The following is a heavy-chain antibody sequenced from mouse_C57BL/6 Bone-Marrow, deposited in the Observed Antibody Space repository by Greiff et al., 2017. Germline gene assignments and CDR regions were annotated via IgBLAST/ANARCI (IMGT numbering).Heavy chain of an antibody. V-gene: IGHV5-6*01. CDR1: GFTFSSYG. D-gene: IGHD2-1*01. Sequence: EVKLVESGGDLVKPGGSLKLSCAASGFTFSSYGMSWVRQTPDKRLEWVATISSGGSYTYYPDSVKGRFTISRDNAKNTLYLQMSSLKSEDTAMYYGARQPYGNYVELGRYFDYWGQGTTLTVSS. CDR2: ISSGGSYT. J-gene: IGHJ2*01. CDR3: ARQPYGNYVELGRYFDY.